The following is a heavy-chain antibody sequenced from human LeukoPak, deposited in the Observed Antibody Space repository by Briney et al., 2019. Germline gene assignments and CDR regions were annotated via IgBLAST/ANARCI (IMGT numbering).Heavy chain of an antibody. V-gene: IGHV3-74*01. Sequence: GGSLRLSCAVSGFTFNSYWMHWVRQAPGKGLVWVSRISSDGKNTSYAGSVKGRFTISRDNAKSTLSLQMNSLRAEDTAVYYCAKESPYGMDVWGQGTTVTVSS. CDR3: AKESPYGMDV. J-gene: IGHJ6*02. CDR2: ISSDGKNT. CDR1: GFTFNSYW.